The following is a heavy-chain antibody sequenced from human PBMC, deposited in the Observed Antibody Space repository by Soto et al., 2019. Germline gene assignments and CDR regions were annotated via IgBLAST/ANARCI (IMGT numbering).Heavy chain of an antibody. CDR1: GFTFGDYA. V-gene: IGHV3-49*04. CDR2: IRSESYGGTT. CDR3: VRRPNGSGGRWRGDY. D-gene: IGHD2-15*01. Sequence: PGGSLRLSCRGSGFTFGDYAVSWARQAPGKGLVWVGLIRSESYGGTTTSAASMKARFIVSSDDSKSIANLQMHSLKTEDTAVYYCVRRPNGSGGRWRGDYWGRGTLVTVSS. J-gene: IGHJ4*02.